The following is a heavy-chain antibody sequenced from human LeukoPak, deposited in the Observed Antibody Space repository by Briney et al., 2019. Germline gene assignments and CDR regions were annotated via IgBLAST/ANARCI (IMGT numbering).Heavy chain of an antibody. Sequence: ASVKISCKTSGYIFTDYYIHWVRQAPGQGLEWMGWISAYNGNTNYAQKLQGRVTMTTDTSTSTAYMELRSLRSDDTAVYYCARALIVVPAAIHPNDYYYGMDVWGQGTTVTVSS. CDR1: GYIFTDYY. CDR3: ARALIVVPAAIHPNDYYYGMDV. CDR2: ISAYNGNT. D-gene: IGHD2-2*02. V-gene: IGHV1-18*04. J-gene: IGHJ6*02.